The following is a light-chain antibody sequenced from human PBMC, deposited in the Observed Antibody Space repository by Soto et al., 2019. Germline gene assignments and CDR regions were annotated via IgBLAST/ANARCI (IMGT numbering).Light chain of an antibody. Sequence: EIVLTQSPATLSLSPGERATLSCRASQSVSSYLAWYQQKPGQAPRLLIYDASNRATGIPARFSGSGSGTDFTLTISSLEPEDFAVYFCHHYNRSPIFTFGPGTTVDIK. J-gene: IGKJ3*01. CDR2: DAS. CDR3: HHYNRSPIFT. CDR1: QSVSSY. V-gene: IGKV3-11*01.